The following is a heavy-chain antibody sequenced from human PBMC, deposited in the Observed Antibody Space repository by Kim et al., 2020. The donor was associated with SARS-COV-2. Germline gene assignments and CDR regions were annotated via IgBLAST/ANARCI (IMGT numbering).Heavy chain of an antibody. CDR1: GYTFTGYY. Sequence: ASVKVSCKASGYTFTGYYMHWVRQAPGQGLEWMGWINPNSGGTNYAQKFQGWVTMTRDTSISTAYMELSRLRSDDTAVYYCARDYRRYYGSGSYYNRNYGMDVWGQGTTVTVSS. V-gene: IGHV1-2*04. CDR2: INPNSGGT. CDR3: ARDYRRYYGSGSYYNRNYGMDV. D-gene: IGHD3-10*01. J-gene: IGHJ6*02.